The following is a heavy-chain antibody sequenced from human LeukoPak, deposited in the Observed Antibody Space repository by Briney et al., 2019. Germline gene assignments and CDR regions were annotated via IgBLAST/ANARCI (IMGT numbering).Heavy chain of an antibody. CDR2: IGAAGAT. Sequence: GGSLRLSCAASGFTLSSYDMHWVRHATGKGLEWVSAIGAAGATYYPGSVTGRFTISREDAKNSFFLQMNSLRAGDTAVYYCARGRRSSGSHFDYWGQGTLVTVSS. V-gene: IGHV3-13*04. J-gene: IGHJ4*02. CDR1: GFTLSSYD. D-gene: IGHD3-22*01. CDR3: ARGRRSSGSHFDY.